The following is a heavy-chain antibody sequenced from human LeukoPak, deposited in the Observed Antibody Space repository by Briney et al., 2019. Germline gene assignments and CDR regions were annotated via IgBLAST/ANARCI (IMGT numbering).Heavy chain of an antibody. CDR3: ARAGIAAAGTRGLFDY. CDR1: GFTFSSYW. V-gene: IGHV3-7*03. J-gene: IGHJ4*02. CDR2: IKQDGSEK. Sequence: GVSLRLSCAASGFTFSSYWMSWVRQAPGKGLEWVANIKQDGSEKYYVDSVKGRFTISRDNAKNSLYLQMNSLRAEDTAVYYCARAGIAAAGTRGLFDYWGQGTLVTVSS. D-gene: IGHD6-13*01.